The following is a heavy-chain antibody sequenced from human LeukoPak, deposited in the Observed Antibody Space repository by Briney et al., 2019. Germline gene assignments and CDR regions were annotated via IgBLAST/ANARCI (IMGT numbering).Heavy chain of an antibody. V-gene: IGHV3-23*01. J-gene: IGHJ4*02. CDR1: GFILSSYD. Sequence: GGSLRLSCAASGFILSSYDMSWVRQARGKGLEWVSSICASASGTYYAGSVKGRFTISRDNSKNTLDLQMNNLRAEDTAVYYCAKGADFTGYFDYWGQGTLVTVSS. CDR2: ICASASGT. CDR3: AKGADFTGYFDY. D-gene: IGHD1-26*01.